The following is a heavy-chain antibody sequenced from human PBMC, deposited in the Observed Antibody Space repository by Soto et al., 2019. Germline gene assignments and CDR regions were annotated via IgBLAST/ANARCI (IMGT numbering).Heavy chain of an antibody. CDR2: IYHSGSP. CDR1: SGSIFTTNW. Sequence: QVQLQESGPGLVKPSGTLSLTCAASSGSIFTTNWWSWVRQSPGRGLQWIGDIYHSGSPKYNPSLKSRVSISLDRSNDRFFLNLTSVTAADTAVYYCARKPDVATAKVGGGYVFDVWGQGTRVTVSS. V-gene: IGHV4-4*02. J-gene: IGHJ3*01. D-gene: IGHD3-16*01. CDR3: ARKPDVATAKVGGGYVFDV.